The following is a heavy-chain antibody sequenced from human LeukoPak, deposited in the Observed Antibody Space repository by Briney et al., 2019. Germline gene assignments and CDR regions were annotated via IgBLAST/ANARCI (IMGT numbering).Heavy chain of an antibody. V-gene: IGHV3-48*01. Sequence: PGGSLRLPCAASGFTFSSYSMNWVRQAPGKGLEWLSYITGSSDTIYYANSVEGRFTISRDNAKTSLYLQMNSLRAEDTAVYYCASSNGVLDHWGQGTLVTVSS. CDR2: ITGSSDTI. D-gene: IGHD2-8*01. CDR1: GFTFSSYS. CDR3: ASSNGVLDH. J-gene: IGHJ4*02.